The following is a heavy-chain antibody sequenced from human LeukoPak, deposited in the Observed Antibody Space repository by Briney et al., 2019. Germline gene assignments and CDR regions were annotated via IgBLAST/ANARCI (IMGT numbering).Heavy chain of an antibody. Sequence: SETLSLTCSVSGGSIFTSSYFWGWIRQPPGKGLERIGGVYHTGSAYYNPSLKSRVIMSVDTSKNQFSLKLSSVHAADTAVFYCARVSESFYLLGYWGQGALVTVSS. CDR2: VYHTGSA. V-gene: IGHV4-39*02. CDR3: ARVSESFYLLGY. CDR1: GGSIFTSSYF. D-gene: IGHD2/OR15-2a*01. J-gene: IGHJ4*02.